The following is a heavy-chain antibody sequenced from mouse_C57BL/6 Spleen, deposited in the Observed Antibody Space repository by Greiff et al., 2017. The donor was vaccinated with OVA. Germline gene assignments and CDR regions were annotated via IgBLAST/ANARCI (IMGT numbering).Heavy chain of an antibody. Sequence: EVKLEESGGGLVQPGGSMKLSCVASGFTFSNYWMNWVRQSPEKGLEWVAQIRLKSDNYATHYAESVKGRFTISRDDSKSSVYLQMNNLRAEDTGIYYCNSNYGFAYWGQGTLVTVSA. D-gene: IGHD2-5*01. CDR2: IRLKSDNYAT. J-gene: IGHJ3*01. CDR1: GFTFSNYW. V-gene: IGHV6-3*01. CDR3: NSNYGFAY.